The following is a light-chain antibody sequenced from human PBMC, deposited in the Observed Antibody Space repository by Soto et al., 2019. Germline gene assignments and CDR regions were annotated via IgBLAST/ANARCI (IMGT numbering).Light chain of an antibody. CDR3: QQYGSSGT. Sequence: LSQCTLTLSLSEGERATLSCRASQSVTSNYLAWYQQKPGQAPRLLIYGASNRATGIPDRFSGSGSGTDFTLTISRLEPEDFAVYYCQQYGSSGTFGQGTKVDI. CDR2: GAS. V-gene: IGKV3-20*01. CDR1: QSVTSNY. J-gene: IGKJ1*01.